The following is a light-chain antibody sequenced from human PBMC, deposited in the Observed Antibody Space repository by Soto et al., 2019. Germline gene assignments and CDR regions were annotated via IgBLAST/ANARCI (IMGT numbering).Light chain of an antibody. Sequence: DIQMTQSPSSLSASVGDRVTITCRASQTISTYLNWYQQKPGKGPKLLIYGASSLQSGVPSRFSGSGSATDFTLTISSLQHEDFATYFCQQSYSSPLYTFGQRTKLEI. CDR1: QTISTY. J-gene: IGKJ2*01. CDR2: GAS. V-gene: IGKV1-39*01. CDR3: QQSYSSPLYT.